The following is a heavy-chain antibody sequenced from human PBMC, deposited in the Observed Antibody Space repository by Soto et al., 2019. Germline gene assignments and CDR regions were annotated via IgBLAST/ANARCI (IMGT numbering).Heavy chain of an antibody. CDR1: GGSFSGYY. V-gene: IGHV4-34*01. Sequence: TLSLTCAVYGGSFSGYYWSWIRQPPGKGLEWIGEINHSGSTNYNPSLKSRVTISVDTSKNQFSLKLSSVTAADTAVYYCARKRYDSSGYYPTYYYYYGMDVWGQGTTVTVSS. D-gene: IGHD3-22*01. CDR3: ARKRYDSSGYYPTYYYYYGMDV. J-gene: IGHJ6*02. CDR2: INHSGST.